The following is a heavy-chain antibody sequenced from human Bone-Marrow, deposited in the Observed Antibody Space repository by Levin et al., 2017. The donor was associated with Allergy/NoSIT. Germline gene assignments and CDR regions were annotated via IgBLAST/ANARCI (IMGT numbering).Heavy chain of an antibody. CDR3: ARRSYNAFNP. D-gene: IGHD5-24*01. V-gene: IGHV3-7*01. J-gene: IGHJ5*02. CDR2: INQDGSET. Sequence: PGGSLRLSCAASGFTFRSYLMTWVRQAPGKGLEWLAIINQDGSETYYVDSVTGRFTISRDNAKNSLYLQMNSLRAEDTAVYYCARRSYNAFNPWGQGTLVTVSS. CDR1: GFTFRSYL.